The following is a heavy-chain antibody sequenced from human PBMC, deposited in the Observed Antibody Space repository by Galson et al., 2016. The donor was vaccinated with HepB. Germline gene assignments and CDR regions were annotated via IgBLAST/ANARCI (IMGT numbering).Heavy chain of an antibody. CDR2: IYSGGGT. CDR3: ARDGYNDYYQFGMDV. D-gene: IGHD5-24*01. Sequence: SLRLSCAASGFTVSGNYLTWVRQAPGRAPECVSIIYSGGGTYYAASVKGRFTISRDSSKNTMYLQMNSLTGEDTAVSYCARDGYNDYYQFGMDVWGHGTTVSVSS. CDR1: GFTVSGNY. J-gene: IGHJ6*02. V-gene: IGHV3-53*01.